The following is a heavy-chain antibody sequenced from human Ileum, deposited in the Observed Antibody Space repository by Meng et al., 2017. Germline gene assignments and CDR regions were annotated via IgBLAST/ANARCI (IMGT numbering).Heavy chain of an antibody. V-gene: IGHV1-46*01. CDR1: GYTFTRHW. CDR3: ARDYSAAETSWWFDP. D-gene: IGHD2-21*01. CDR2: INPSGGTT. J-gene: IGHJ5*02. Sequence: ASVTVSCKTSGYTFTRHWMHWVRQAPGQGLEWMGIINPSGGTTIYAQKFQGRLTMTRDTSTSTVYMEVSSLRSEDTAMYYCARDYSAAETSWWFDPWGQGTLVTVSS.